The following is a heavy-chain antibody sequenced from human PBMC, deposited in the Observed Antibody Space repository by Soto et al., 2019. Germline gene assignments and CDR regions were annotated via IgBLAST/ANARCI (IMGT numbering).Heavy chain of an antibody. J-gene: IGHJ4*02. CDR2: ISYDGSNK. V-gene: IGHV3-30*03. CDR1: GFTFSSYG. Sequence: QVQLVESGGGVVQPGRSPRLSCAASGFTFSSYGMHWVRQAPGKGLEWVAVISYDGSNKYYADSVKGRFTISRDNSKNTLYLQMNSLRAEDTAVYYCALGGDGYNSGYWGQGTLVTVSS. CDR3: ALGGDGYNSGY. D-gene: IGHD5-12*01.